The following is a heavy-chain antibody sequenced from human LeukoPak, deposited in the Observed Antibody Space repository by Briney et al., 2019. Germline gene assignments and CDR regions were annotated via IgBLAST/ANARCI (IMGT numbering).Heavy chain of an antibody. D-gene: IGHD2-15*01. V-gene: IGHV5-51*01. CDR1: GYSFTSYW. CDR2: IYPGDSDT. Sequence: GESLKISCKGSGYSFTSYWIGWVRQMPGKGLEWMGIIYPGDSDTRYSPSFQGQVTISADKSISTAYLQWSSLKASDTAMYYCARETCSGGSCFHLDYWSQGTLVTVSS. J-gene: IGHJ4*02. CDR3: ARETCSGGSCFHLDY.